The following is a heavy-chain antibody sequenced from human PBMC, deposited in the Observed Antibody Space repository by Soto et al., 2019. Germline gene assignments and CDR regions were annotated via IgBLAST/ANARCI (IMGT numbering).Heavy chain of an antibody. Sequence: SVKVSCKASGGTFSSQGIAWVRQAPGQGLEWMGGFIAMLGTPTYAKKVQGRATISADESLTSSYLELRSLRSEDTGVYFCARGAMANFVYWGQGTVVTVSS. CDR1: GGTFSSQG. V-gene: IGHV1-69*13. CDR3: ARGAMANFVY. D-gene: IGHD5-18*01. CDR2: FIAMLGTP. J-gene: IGHJ4*02.